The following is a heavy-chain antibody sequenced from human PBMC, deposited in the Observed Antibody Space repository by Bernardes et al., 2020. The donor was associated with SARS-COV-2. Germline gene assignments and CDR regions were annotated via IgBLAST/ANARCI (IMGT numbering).Heavy chain of an antibody. CDR3: ARSTHYFGSDYGMDV. D-gene: IGHD3-10*01. J-gene: IGHJ6*02. Sequence: SETLSLTCAVYGGSLSGYYWSWIRQSPGKGLEWIGEINQSGSTNNNPSLKSRVTISVDTSKNQFSLKLSSVTAADTAVYYCARSTHYFGSDYGMDVWGQGTTVTVSS. V-gene: IGHV4-34*01. CDR1: GGSLSGYY. CDR2: INQSGST.